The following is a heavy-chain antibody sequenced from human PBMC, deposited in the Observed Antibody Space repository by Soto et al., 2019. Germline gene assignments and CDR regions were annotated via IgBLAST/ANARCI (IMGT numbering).Heavy chain of an antibody. D-gene: IGHD3-22*01. CDR3: ARQIYDSDSGPNFKYYFDS. CDR1: GDSFAGYG. CDR2: IDPSDSQT. J-gene: IGHJ4*02. Sequence: VESLSSSCKDYGDSFAGYGISCVLQMPGKGLEWMGRIDPSDSQTYYSPSFRGHVTISAAKSITTVFLQWSSLRASDTAMYYCARQIYDSDSGPNFKYYFDSWGQGTMVTVSS. V-gene: IGHV5-10-1*01.